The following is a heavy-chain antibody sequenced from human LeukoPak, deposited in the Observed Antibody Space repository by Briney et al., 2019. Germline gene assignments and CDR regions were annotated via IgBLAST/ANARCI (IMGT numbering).Heavy chain of an antibody. D-gene: IGHD5-18*01. V-gene: IGHV3-7*03. CDR1: GFTFSSYW. CDR2: IKQDGSEK. CDR3: AKEDTAMVASDY. Sequence: SGGSLRLSCAASGFTFSSYWMSWVRQAPGKGLEWVANIKQDGSEKYYVDSVKGRFTISRDNAKNSLYLQMNRLRAEDTALYYCAKEDTAMVASDYWGQGTLVTVSS. J-gene: IGHJ4*02.